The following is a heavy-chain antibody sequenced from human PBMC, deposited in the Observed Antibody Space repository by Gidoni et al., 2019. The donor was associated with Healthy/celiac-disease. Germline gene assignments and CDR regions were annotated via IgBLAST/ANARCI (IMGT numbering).Heavy chain of an antibody. V-gene: IGHV3-15*01. CDR1: GFTSSNAW. J-gene: IGHJ4*02. Sequence: VQLVESGGGLVKPGGSLRHPCAASGFTSSNAWMSWVRQVPGKGLECVGRIKSKTDGGTTDYAAPVKGRFTISRDDSKNTLYLQMNSLKTEDTAVYYCTTGYYGDYVGYWGQGTLVTVSS. CDR2: IKSKTDGGTT. CDR3: TTGYYGDYVGY. D-gene: IGHD3-16*01.